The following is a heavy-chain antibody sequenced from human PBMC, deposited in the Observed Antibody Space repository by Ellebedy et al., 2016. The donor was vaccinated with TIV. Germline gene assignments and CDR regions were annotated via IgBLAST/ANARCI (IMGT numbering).Heavy chain of an antibody. Sequence: MPSETLSLTCTVSAGSVSSANYYWTWFRQPPGKSLEWIGYIYSSGRTDYKHSLKSRMAISVDTSRNQISLKLSSVTAADTAVYYCSAAYGRVTPAYWGQGTLVTVSS. CDR1: AGSVSSANYY. V-gene: IGHV4-61*01. D-gene: IGHD4-17*01. CDR3: SAAYGRVTPAY. CDR2: IYSSGRT. J-gene: IGHJ4*02.